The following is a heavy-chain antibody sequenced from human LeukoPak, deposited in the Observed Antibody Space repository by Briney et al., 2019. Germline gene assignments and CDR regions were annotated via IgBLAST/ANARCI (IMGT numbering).Heavy chain of an antibody. V-gene: IGHV3-48*03. D-gene: IGHD3-22*01. CDR2: ISSSGTTI. CDR1: GFAFSSYE. J-gene: IGHJ4*02. CDR3: ARDSSLYDSSGHLRV. Sequence: GGSLRLSCAASGFAFSSYEMNWVRQAPGKGLEWVSYISSSGTTIYYADSVKGRFTISRDNAKNSLYLQMNSLRAEDTAVYYCARDSSLYDSSGHLRVWGQGTLVTVSS.